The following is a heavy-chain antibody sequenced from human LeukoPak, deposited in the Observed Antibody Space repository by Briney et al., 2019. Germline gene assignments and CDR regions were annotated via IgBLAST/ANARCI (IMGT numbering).Heavy chain of an antibody. D-gene: IGHD2-2*01. J-gene: IGHJ4*02. Sequence: GGSLTLSCRASGFPFQPSAMSWLRQAPGKARGWVAVITGGGDSTYYADSVKGRFTISRDNSKKTLFLQVNSLRAEDTAVYYCAKNIRDQLLCGFNYWGQGIVVTVAS. CDR3: AKNIRDQLLCGFNY. CDR2: ITGGGDST. V-gene: IGHV3-23*01. CDR1: GFPFQPSA.